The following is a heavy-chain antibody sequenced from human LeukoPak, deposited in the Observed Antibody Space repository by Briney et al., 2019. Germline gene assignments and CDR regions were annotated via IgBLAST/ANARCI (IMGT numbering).Heavy chain of an antibody. Sequence: GGSLRLSCAASGFTVSSNHMSWVRQAPGKGLEWVSVIYSGGSTYYADSVKGRFTISRDNSKNTLYLQTNSLRAEDTAVYYCAREAVVTADYYYYYGMGVWGQGTTVTVSS. CDR3: AREAVVTADYYYYYGMGV. CDR2: IYSGGST. D-gene: IGHD2-21*02. J-gene: IGHJ6*02. CDR1: GFTVSSNH. V-gene: IGHV3-53*01.